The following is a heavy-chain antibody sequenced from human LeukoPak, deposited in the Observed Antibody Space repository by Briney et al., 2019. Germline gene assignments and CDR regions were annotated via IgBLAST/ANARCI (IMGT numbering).Heavy chain of an antibody. Sequence: SETLSLTCTVSGGSISSSSYYWGWIRQPPGKGLEWIGSIYSGSTYYNTSLKSRVTISVDTSKNQFSLKLSSVTAADTAVYYCARSFTTARGYFDYWGQGTLATVSS. CDR1: GGSISSSSYY. V-gene: IGHV4-39*01. CDR3: ARSFTTARGYFDY. D-gene: IGHD6-6*01. CDR2: IYSGST. J-gene: IGHJ4*02.